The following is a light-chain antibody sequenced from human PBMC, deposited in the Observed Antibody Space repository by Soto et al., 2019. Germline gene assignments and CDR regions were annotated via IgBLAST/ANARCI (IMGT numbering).Light chain of an antibody. CDR1: QSVSAW. CDR2: DVS. V-gene: IGKV1-5*01. CDR3: QSYRNSSWT. Sequence: DIQITQSPSTLSASVGDRVTLTCRASQSVSAWLAWYQQKKGKAPKFLMYDVSTLESGVPLRFRGSGSGTEFTLTINSLQPDDFSTYYCQSYRNSSWTFGQGTKVDIK. J-gene: IGKJ1*01.